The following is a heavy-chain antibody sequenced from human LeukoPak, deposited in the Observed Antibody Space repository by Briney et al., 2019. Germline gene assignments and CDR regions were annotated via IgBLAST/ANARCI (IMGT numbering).Heavy chain of an antibody. V-gene: IGHV3-48*03. CDR1: GFRFSGYE. J-gene: IGHJ6*03. Sequence: PGGSLRLSCAASGFRFSGYEMNWVRQAPGKGLEWVSHISSSGSIIFYADSVKGRFTISRDNAKNSLYLQMNSLRAEDTSVYYCAGRLSSDYYYMDVWGKGTTVTVSS. CDR2: ISSSGSII. CDR3: AGRLSSDYYYMDV.